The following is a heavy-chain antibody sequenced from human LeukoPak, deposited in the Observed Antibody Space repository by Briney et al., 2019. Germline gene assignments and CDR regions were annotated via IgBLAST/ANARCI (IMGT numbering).Heavy chain of an antibody. CDR1: GFSISSYY. Sequence: SETLSLTCTVSGFSISSYYWSWIRQPPGKGLEWIGYIYYSGSTNYNPSLKSRVTISVDTSKNQFSLKLSSVTAADTAVYYCASIGYDSSGFDYWGQGTLVTVSS. CDR3: ASIGYDSSGFDY. D-gene: IGHD3-22*01. J-gene: IGHJ4*02. CDR2: IYYSGST. V-gene: IGHV4-59*01.